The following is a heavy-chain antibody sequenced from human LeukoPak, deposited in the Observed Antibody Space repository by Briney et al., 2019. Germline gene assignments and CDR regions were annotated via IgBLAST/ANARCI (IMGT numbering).Heavy chain of an antibody. J-gene: IGHJ4*02. CDR1: GGSISSYY. Sequence: SDTLSLTCTVSGGSISSYYWSWIRQPPGKGLEWIGYIYTSGSTNYNPSLKSRVTISVDTSKNQFSLKLSSVTAADTAVYYCARGVVTAPSYFDYWGQGTLVTVSS. CDR3: ARGVVTAPSYFDY. V-gene: IGHV4-4*09. CDR2: IYTSGST. D-gene: IGHD2-21*02.